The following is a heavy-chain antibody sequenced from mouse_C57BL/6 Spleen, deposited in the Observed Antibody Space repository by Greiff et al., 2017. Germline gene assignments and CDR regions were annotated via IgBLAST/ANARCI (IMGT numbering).Heavy chain of an antibody. CDR2: INPSTGGT. Sequence: EVKLQESGPELVKPGASVKISCKASGYSFTGYYMNWVKQSPEKSLEWIGEINPSTGGTTYNQKFKAKATLTEDQSSSTAYMQRNRLTYEDSAVYYSARWNGFHGDAMDYWGQGTSVTVSS. CDR3: ARWNGFHGDAMDY. CDR1: GYSFTGYY. J-gene: IGHJ4*01. D-gene: IGHD2-2*01. V-gene: IGHV1-42*01.